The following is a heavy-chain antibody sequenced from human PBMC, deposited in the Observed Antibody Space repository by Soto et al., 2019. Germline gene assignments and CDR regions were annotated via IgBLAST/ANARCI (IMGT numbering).Heavy chain of an antibody. Sequence: VASVKVSCKASGYTFTGYYMHWVRQAPGQGLAGMGWINPNSGGTNYAQKFQGRVTMTRDKSISTAYRELSRLRSDDTAVYYCARVLGLSVLRFLDGLYGMDVWGQGTTVTVSS. V-gene: IGHV1-2*02. J-gene: IGHJ6*02. CDR3: ARVLGLSVLRFLDGLYGMDV. CDR1: GYTFTGYY. CDR2: INPNSGGT. D-gene: IGHD3-3*01.